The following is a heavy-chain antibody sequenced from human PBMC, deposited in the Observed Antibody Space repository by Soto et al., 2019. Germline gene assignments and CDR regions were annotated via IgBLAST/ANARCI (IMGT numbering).Heavy chain of an antibody. CDR3: ARIPQNYYDSSGYNYYFDY. V-gene: IGHV3-21*05. D-gene: IGHD3-22*01. CDR2: IRSGSSEK. J-gene: IGHJ4*02. CDR1: GFIFSSYW. Sequence: GGSLRLSCSASGFIFSSYWMNWVRQAPGKGLEWVAYIRSGSSEKNYADSVKGRFTISRDNAKNSLYLQMNSLRAEDTAVYYCARIPQNYYDSSGYNYYFDYWGQGTLVTVSS.